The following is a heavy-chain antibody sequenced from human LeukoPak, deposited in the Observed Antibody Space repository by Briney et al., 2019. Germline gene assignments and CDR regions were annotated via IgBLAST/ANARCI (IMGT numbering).Heavy chain of an antibody. CDR3: ARVCYDILTGYYPSDY. CDR1: GYTFTSYG. Sequence: GASVKVSCKASGYTFTSYGISWVRQAPGQGLEWMGWISAYNGNTNYAQKLQGRVTMTTDTSTSTAYMELRSLRSDDTAVYYCARVCYDILTGYYPSDYWGQGTLVTVSS. D-gene: IGHD3-9*01. J-gene: IGHJ4*02. CDR2: ISAYNGNT. V-gene: IGHV1-18*01.